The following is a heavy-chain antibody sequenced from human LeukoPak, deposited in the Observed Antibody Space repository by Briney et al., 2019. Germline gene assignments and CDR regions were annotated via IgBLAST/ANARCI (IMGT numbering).Heavy chain of an antibody. CDR2: IYSSGST. CDR3: AEGGQPGGRSRGY. V-gene: IGHV4-4*07. J-gene: IGHJ4*02. Sequence: SETLSLTCTVSGGSISSYYWSWIRQPAGKGLEWIGRIYSSGSTNYNPSLKSRVTMAVNTSTNQFSLNLNSVTAADTAMYYCAEGGQPGGRSRGYWGQGALVTVSA. D-gene: IGHD3-16*01. CDR1: GGSISSYY.